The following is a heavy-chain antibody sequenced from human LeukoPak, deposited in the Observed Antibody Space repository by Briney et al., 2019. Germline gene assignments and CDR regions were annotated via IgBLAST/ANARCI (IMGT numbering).Heavy chain of an antibody. Sequence: GGPLRLSCAASGFTFSNAWMSWVRQAPGKGLEWVGRIKSKTDGGTTDYAAPVKGRFTISRDDSKNTLYLQMNSLKTEDTAVYYCTTDFIAAGTYYYYGMDVWGQGTTVTVSS. J-gene: IGHJ6*02. CDR1: GFTFSNAW. V-gene: IGHV3-15*01. CDR3: TTDFIAAGTYYYYGMDV. D-gene: IGHD6-13*01. CDR2: IKSKTDGGTT.